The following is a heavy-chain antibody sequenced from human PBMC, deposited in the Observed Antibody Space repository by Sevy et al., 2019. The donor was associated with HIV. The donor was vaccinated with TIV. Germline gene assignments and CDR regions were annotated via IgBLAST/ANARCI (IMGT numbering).Heavy chain of an antibody. J-gene: IGHJ4*02. CDR3: ANETSGRFES. CDR1: GFTFSANW. V-gene: IGHV3-7*01. CDR2: IKADGSDK. Sequence: GESLKISCAASGFTFSANWMNWVRQAPGKGLEWVANIKADGSDKHYVDSVEGRFTIPKDNAKNLLFLQMNSLRVEDTAVYYCANETSGRFESWGQGTLVTVSS.